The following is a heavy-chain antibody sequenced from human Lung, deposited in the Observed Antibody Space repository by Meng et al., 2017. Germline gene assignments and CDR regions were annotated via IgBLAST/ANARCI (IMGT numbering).Heavy chain of an antibody. J-gene: IGHJ4*02. V-gene: IGHV4-34*02. D-gene: IGHD4-11*01. Sequence: QLKRWGAGLLKPSETLSLLGFVSGGSFRDYYWSWIRQPPGKGLEWIGEINHSGSTNYNPSLESRATISVDTSQNNLSLKLSSVTAADSAVYYCARGPTTMAHDFDYWGQGTLVTVSS. CDR1: GGSFRDYY. CDR3: ARGPTTMAHDFDY. CDR2: INHSGST.